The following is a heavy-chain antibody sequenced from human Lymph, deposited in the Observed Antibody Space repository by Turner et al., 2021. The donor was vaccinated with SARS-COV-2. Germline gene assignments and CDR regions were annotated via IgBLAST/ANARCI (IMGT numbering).Heavy chain of an antibody. D-gene: IGHD1-26*01. J-gene: IGHJ4*02. CDR2: INWNGVSI. CDR1: GFTFDDYA. Sequence: EVQLVEAGGGLVQPGRCLTLACAASGFTFDDYAMHWVRQAPGKGLEWVAGINWNGVSIAYADSVKGRFTISRDNPKNSLYLQMNSLRAEDTAFYYCAKDLAGTYYSSFDYWGQGTLVTVSS. V-gene: IGHV3-9*01. CDR3: AKDLAGTYYSSFDY.